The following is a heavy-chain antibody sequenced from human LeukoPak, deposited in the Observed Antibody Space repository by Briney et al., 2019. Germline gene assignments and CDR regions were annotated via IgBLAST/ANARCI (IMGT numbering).Heavy chain of an antibody. CDR3: ARWNSGGDC. CDR1: GGSISGYH. Sequence: SETLSLTCSVSGGSISGYHWSWIRQPPGKGLEWIGQIYYSGSSGSTKYNPSLKSRVTISVDTSKNQFSLNLSSVTAADTAVYYCARWNSGGDCWGQGTLVTVSS. D-gene: IGHD2-15*01. J-gene: IGHJ4*02. V-gene: IGHV4-59*01. CDR2: IYYSGSSGST.